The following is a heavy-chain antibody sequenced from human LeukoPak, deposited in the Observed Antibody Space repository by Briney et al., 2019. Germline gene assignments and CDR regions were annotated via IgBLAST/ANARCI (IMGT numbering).Heavy chain of an antibody. D-gene: IGHD1-26*01. Sequence: PGGSLRLSCAVSGFTFSSYSMNWVRQAPGKGLEWVSSISSSSSYIYYADSVKGRFTISRDNAKNSLYLQMNSLRAEDTAVYYCARSKKEPFYYYYGMDVWGQGTTVTVSS. J-gene: IGHJ6*02. V-gene: IGHV3-21*01. CDR1: GFTFSSYS. CDR2: ISSSSSYI. CDR3: ARSKKEPFYYYYGMDV.